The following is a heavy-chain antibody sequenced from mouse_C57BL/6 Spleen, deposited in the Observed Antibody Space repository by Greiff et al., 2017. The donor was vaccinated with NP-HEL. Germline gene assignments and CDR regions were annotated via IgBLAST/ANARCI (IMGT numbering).Heavy chain of an antibody. D-gene: IGHD1-1*01. CDR1: GYTFTDYY. Sequence: EVQLQQSGPELVKPGASVKISCKASGYTFTDYYMNWVKQSHGKSLEWIGDINPNNGGTSYNQKFKGKATLTVDKSSSTAYMELRSLTSEDSAVYYCAFTTVVSRGDYWGQGTTLTVSS. V-gene: IGHV1-26*01. CDR2: INPNNGGT. CDR3: AFTTVVSRGDY. J-gene: IGHJ2*01.